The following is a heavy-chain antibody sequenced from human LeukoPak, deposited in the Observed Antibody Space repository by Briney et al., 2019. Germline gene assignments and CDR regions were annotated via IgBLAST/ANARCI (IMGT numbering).Heavy chain of an antibody. CDR1: GDSVPSNSAA. J-gene: IGHJ4*02. CDR2: TYYRSKWYN. V-gene: IGHV6-1*01. CDR3: AREVPHYDFWSGYPVGYFDY. Sequence: SQTLSLTCAISGDSVPSNSAAWNWIRQSPSRGLEWLGRTYYRSKWYNDYAVSVKSRITINPDTSKNQFSLQLNSVTPEDTAVYYCAREVPHYDFWSGYPVGYFDYWGQGTLVTVSS. D-gene: IGHD3-3*01.